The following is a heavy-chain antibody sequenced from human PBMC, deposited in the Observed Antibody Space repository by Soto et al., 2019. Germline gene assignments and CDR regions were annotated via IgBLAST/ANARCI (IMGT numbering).Heavy chain of an antibody. Sequence: GGSLRLSCTGSGFDFGDYYMSWIRQAPGKGLEWVSYIDSGDGTTYYTDSVKGQFTISRDNAKKTVYLQMSSLRVEDTALYYCVRPYYSSSWFPFDRWGQGTLVTVS. D-gene: IGHD6-13*01. V-gene: IGHV3-11*01. CDR2: IDSGDGTT. CDR1: GFDFGDYY. CDR3: VRPYYSSSWFPFDR. J-gene: IGHJ4*02.